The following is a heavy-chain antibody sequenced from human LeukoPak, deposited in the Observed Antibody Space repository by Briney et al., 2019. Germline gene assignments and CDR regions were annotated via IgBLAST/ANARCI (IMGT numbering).Heavy chain of an antibody. V-gene: IGHV3-30*18. CDR1: GFTFSSYG. D-gene: IGHD5-12*01. J-gene: IGHJ4*01. CDR3: AKPPGYSGSRIDYFDY. Sequence: GGSLRLSCAASGFTFSSYGMHWVRQAPGKGLEWVAVISYDGSNKYYADSVKGRFTISRDNSKNTLYLQMNSLRAEDTAVYYCAKPPGYSGSRIDYFDYWGQEPWSPSPQ. CDR2: ISYDGSNK.